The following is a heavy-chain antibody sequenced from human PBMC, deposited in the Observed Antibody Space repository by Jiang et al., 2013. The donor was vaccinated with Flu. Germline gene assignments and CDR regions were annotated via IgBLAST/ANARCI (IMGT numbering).Heavy chain of an antibody. CDR2: ISYDGGEK. V-gene: IGHV3-30-3*01. CDR3: ARGRSCVNGVCYESYNFFGP. D-gene: IGHD2-8*01. CDR1: GFSINIFA. Sequence: QLVESGGGVIQPGRSQTLSCTASGFSINIFALHWVRQPPGKGLEWVALISYDGGEKYYADSVRGRFTVSRDNSENTLYLQMNSLGVEDTAVYHCARGRSCVNGVCYESYNFFGPWGQGARVTVSS. J-gene: IGHJ5*02.